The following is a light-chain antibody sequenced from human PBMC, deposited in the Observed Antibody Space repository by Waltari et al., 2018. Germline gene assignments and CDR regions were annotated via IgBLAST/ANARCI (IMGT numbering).Light chain of an antibody. CDR3: QQYGNSRGS. CDR2: GSS. Sequence: EIVLTQSPGTLSLSPGEGATLSCRARQMVSSSYLAWYQQKPGQAPRLLIYGSSNRATDIPNRFTGSGSGTDFTLTIIRLEPEDFAVYYCQQYGNSRGSFGQGTKLEIK. CDR1: QMVSSSY. V-gene: IGKV3-20*01. J-gene: IGKJ2*03.